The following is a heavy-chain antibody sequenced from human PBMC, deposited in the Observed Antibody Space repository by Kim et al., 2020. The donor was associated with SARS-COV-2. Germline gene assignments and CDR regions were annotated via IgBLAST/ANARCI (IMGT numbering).Heavy chain of an antibody. V-gene: IGHV3-33*06. Sequence: GGSLRLSCAASGFTFSSYAMHWVRQAPGKGLEWVAVIWYDGSNKYYADSVKGRFTISRDNSKNTLYLQMNSLRAEDTAVYYCAKDILRGYSYGPFDYWGQGTLVTVSS. D-gene: IGHD5-18*01. CDR3: AKDILRGYSYGPFDY. J-gene: IGHJ4*02. CDR1: GFTFSSYA. CDR2: IWYDGSNK.